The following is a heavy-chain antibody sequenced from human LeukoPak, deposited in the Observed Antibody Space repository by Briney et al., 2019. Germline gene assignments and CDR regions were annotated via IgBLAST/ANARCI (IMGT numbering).Heavy chain of an antibody. CDR2: ISSSSSYI. V-gene: IGHV3-21*01. J-gene: IGHJ4*02. D-gene: IGHD1-20*01. CDR3: ARDTAFIIGTTFFDY. Sequence: PGGSLRLSCAASGFTFSSYSMNWVRQAPGKGLEWASSISSSSSYIYYADSVKGRFTISRDNAKNSLYLQMNSLRAEDTAVYYCARDTAFIIGTTFFDYWGQGTLVTVSS. CDR1: GFTFSSYS.